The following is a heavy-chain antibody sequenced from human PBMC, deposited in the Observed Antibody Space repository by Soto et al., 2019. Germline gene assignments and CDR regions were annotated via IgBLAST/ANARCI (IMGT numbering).Heavy chain of an antibody. D-gene: IGHD1-1*01. J-gene: IGHJ4*02. Sequence: PVGSLRLSCAASGFTFSSYAMSWVRQAPGKGLEWVAVIWSDGNNRYYADSVKGRFTISRDNSKNTVYLQMSSLRVEDTAVYYCVRGDNWNDEASDYWGQGTLVTVSS. V-gene: IGHV3-33*08. CDR1: GFTFSSYA. CDR2: IWSDGNNR. CDR3: VRGDNWNDEASDY.